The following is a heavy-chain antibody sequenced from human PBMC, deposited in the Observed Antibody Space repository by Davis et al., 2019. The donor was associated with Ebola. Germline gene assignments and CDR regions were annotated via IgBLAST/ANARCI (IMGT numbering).Heavy chain of an antibody. CDR3: ARGDFYYGVDV. Sequence: SLKISCAASGFTFDDYAMHWVRQAPGKGLEWVSGISWNSGSIGYADSVKGRFTISRDSSKNTVYLQMNNLRAEDTAVYYCARGDFYYGVDVWGQGTTVTVSS. J-gene: IGHJ6*02. CDR2: ISWNSGSI. V-gene: IGHV3-9*01. CDR1: GFTFDDYA.